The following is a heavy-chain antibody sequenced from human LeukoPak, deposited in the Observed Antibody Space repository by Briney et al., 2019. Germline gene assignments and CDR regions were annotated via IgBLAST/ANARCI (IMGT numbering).Heavy chain of an antibody. CDR2: ISSSGAYI. D-gene: IGHD3-22*01. CDR1: GFTFSTYS. CDR3: VGSYSDSSGLDY. V-gene: IGHV3-21*01. Sequence: GGSLRLSCAASGFTFSTYSMNWVRQAPGKGLECVSSISSSGAYIYYADSVKGRFTISRDNAKKSLYLQMNSLRAEDTAIYYCVGSYSDSSGLDYWGQGTLVTVSS. J-gene: IGHJ4*02.